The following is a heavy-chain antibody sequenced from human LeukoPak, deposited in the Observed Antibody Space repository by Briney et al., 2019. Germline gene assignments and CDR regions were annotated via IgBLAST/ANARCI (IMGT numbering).Heavy chain of an antibody. CDR3: VARSMVRGVIDDDY. D-gene: IGHD3-10*01. Sequence: GGSLRLSSAASGFTFSSYWMSWVRQAPGKGLEWVANIKQDGSEKYYVDSVKGRFTISRDNAKNSLYLQMNSLRAEDTAVYYCVARSMVRGVIDDDYWGQGTLVTVSS. J-gene: IGHJ4*02. V-gene: IGHV3-7*01. CDR1: GFTFSSYW. CDR2: IKQDGSEK.